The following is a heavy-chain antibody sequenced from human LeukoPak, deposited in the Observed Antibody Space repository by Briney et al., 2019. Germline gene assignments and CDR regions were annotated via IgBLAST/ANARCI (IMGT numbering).Heavy chain of an antibody. CDR2: IYYSGST. V-gene: IGHV4-30-4*08. CDR1: GGSISSGDYY. D-gene: IGHD2-21*01. CDR3: ARGYCGGDCYPLPFDP. Sequence: SETLSLTCTVSGGSISSGDYYWSWIRQPPGKGLEWSGYIYYSGSTYYNPSLKSRVTISVDTSKNQFSLKLSSVTAADTAVYYCARGYCGGDCYPLPFDPGGQGTLVTVSS. J-gene: IGHJ5*02.